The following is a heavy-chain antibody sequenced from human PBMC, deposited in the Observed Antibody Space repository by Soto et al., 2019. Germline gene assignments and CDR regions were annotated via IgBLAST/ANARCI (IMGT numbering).Heavy chain of an antibody. CDR2: IIPILGIA. J-gene: IGHJ6*03. CDR3: ARSRTRGYSGYGYYYMDV. D-gene: IGHD5-12*01. V-gene: IGHV1-69*02. CDR1: GGTFSSYT. Sequence: SVKVSCKASGGTFSSYTISWVRQAPGQGLEWMGRIIPILGIANYAQKFQGRVTITADKSTSTAYMELSSLRSEDTAVYYCARSRTRGYSGYGYYYMDVWGKGTTVTVSS.